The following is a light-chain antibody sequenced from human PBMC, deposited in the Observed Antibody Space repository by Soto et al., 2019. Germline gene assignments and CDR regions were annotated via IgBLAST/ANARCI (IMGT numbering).Light chain of an antibody. V-gene: IGKV3-20*01. J-gene: IGKJ1*01. CDR1: QSVTSNY. CDR3: QQYGSSPGT. Sequence: EIVLTQSPGTLSLSPGERATLSCRASQSVTSNYLAWYQQKPGQAPRLLIFGASIRVTGIPDRFIGSGSGTDFTLTISRLEPEDFAVYYCQQYGSSPGTFGQGTKWIS. CDR2: GAS.